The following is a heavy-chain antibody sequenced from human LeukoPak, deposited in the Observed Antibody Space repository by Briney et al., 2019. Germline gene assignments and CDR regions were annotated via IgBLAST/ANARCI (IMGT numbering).Heavy chain of an antibody. V-gene: IGHV3-9*01. J-gene: IGHJ4*02. CDR3: AKDIRYYYDSSGYYVS. Sequence: DRSLRLSCAASGFTFDDYAMHWVRQAPGKGLEWVSGISWNSGSIGYADSVKGRFTISRDNAKNSLYLQMNSLRAEDTALYYCAKDIRYYYDSSGYYVSWGQGTLVTVSS. D-gene: IGHD3-22*01. CDR2: ISWNSGSI. CDR1: GFTFDDYA.